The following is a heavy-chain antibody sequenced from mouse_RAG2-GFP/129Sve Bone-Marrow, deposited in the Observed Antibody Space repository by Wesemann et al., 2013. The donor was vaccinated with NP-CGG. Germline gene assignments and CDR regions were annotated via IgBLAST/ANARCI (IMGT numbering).Heavy chain of an antibody. V-gene: IGHV5-6-2*01. J-gene: IGHJ3*01. D-gene: IGHD4-1*01. CDR3: ARHELGRIWFAY. Sequence: SWVRQTPEKRLELVAAINSNGGSTYYPDTVKGRFTISRDNAKNTLYLQMSSLKSEDTALYYCARHELGRIWFAYWGQGTLVTVSA. CDR2: INSNGGST.